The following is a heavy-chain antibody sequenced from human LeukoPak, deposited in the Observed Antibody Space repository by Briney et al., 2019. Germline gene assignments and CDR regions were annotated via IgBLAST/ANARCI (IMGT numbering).Heavy chain of an antibody. J-gene: IGHJ4*02. D-gene: IGHD1-26*01. Sequence: PSETLSLTCTVSGGSISSYYWSWIRQPPGKGLEWIGYIYYSGSTNYNPSLKSRVTISVDTSKNQFSLKLSSVTAADTAVYYCARDSGAQSSSDYWGQGTLVTVSS. V-gene: IGHV4-59*01. CDR1: GGSISSYY. CDR2: IYYSGST. CDR3: ARDSGAQSSSDY.